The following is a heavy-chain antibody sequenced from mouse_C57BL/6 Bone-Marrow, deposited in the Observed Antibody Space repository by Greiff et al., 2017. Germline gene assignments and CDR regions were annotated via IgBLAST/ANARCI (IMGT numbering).Heavy chain of an antibody. Sequence: EVQRVESGGGLVQPGGSLKLSCAASGFTFSSYCMSWVRQTPDKRLEWVAIISSGGSCTYYPDSVKGRFTISRDNAKNTLYLQMSSLKSEDTAMYYCARRSRYRYYFDFGGQGTALTVTA. CDR1: GFTFSSYC. J-gene: IGHJ2*01. D-gene: IGHD1-1*01. CDR2: ISSGGSCT. CDR3: ARRSRYRYYFDF. V-gene: IGHV5-6*01.